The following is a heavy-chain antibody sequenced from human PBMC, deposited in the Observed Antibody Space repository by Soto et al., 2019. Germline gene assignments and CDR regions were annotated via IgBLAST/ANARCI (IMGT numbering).Heavy chain of an antibody. J-gene: IGHJ4*02. CDR1: GFSLSTRDVG. CDR3: AHGSGWLFDY. D-gene: IGHD6-19*01. CDR2: LYWDDDN. V-gene: IGHV2-5*02. Sequence: QITLKESGPTLVKPTQTLTLTCTFSGFSLSTRDVGVGWIRQPPGKALEWLALLYWDDDNRYSPSLRRRLTLTKDPSKNQVVLTMTNMDPVDTATYYCAHGSGWLFDYWGPGTLVTVSS.